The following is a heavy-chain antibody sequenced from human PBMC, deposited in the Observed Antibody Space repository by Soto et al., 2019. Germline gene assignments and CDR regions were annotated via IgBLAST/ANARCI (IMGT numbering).Heavy chain of an antibody. CDR1: GFIFSNSA. D-gene: IGHD3-22*01. CDR3: AREVASYDRSGFFDY. CDR2: ISYDGNNK. Sequence: GGSLRLSCAGSGFIFSNSAFHWVRQAPGKGLEWVALISYDGNNKYYADSVDGRFTISRDNSKNTLYLQMHSLRADDTAVYYCAREVASYDRSGFFDYWGQGALVTVSS. J-gene: IGHJ4*02. V-gene: IGHV3-30-3*01.